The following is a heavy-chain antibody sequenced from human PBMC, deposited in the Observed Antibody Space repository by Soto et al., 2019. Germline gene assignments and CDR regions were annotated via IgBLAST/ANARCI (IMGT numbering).Heavy chain of an antibody. CDR2: IIPIFGTA. V-gene: IGHV1-69*13. D-gene: IGHD2-2*01. Sequence: SVKVSCKAPGGTFSSYAISWVRQAPGQGXEWMGGIIPIFGTANYAQKFQGRVTITADESTSTAYMELSSLRSEDTAVYYCARAKGGTYCSSTSCYPRYYYYGMDVWGQGTTVTVSS. CDR3: ARAKGGTYCSSTSCYPRYYYYGMDV. CDR1: GGTFSSYA. J-gene: IGHJ6*02.